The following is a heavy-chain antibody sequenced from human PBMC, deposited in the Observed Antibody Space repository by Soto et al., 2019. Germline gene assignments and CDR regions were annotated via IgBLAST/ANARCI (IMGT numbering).Heavy chain of an antibody. Sequence: QVQLVQSGAEVKKPGSSVKVSCKASGGTFSSYAISWVRQAPGQGLEWMGGIIPIFGTANYAQKFQGRVTMPAEESTSTAYMELSSLRSEDTAVYYCASTIVVVVAAHCYYYGMDVWGQGTTVTVSS. CDR3: ASTIVVVVAAHCYYYGMDV. D-gene: IGHD2-15*01. CDR2: IIPIFGTA. CDR1: GGTFSSYA. J-gene: IGHJ6*02. V-gene: IGHV1-69*12.